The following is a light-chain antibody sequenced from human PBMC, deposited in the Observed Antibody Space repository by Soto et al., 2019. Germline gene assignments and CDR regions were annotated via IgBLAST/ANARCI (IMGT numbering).Light chain of an antibody. CDR2: GAS. V-gene: IGKV3-20*01. CDR1: ESVSNNY. CDR3: QQYCRSGK. J-gene: IGKJ4*02. Sequence: ELFFTHPPRNLSWSSGERAPLSCRASESVSNNYLAWYQQKPGQAPRLLIYGASNRATGIPDRFSGSGSGTDFTLTISRLEPEDFAVYYCQQYCRSGKFGEGTKVEIK.